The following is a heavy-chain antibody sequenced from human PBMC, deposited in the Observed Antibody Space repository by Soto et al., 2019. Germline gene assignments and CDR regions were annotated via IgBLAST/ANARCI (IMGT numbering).Heavy chain of an antibody. CDR3: ARDLGGATGFDP. J-gene: IGHJ5*02. Sequence: ASVKVSCRASNYNFTTYDISWVRQAPGHGPEWMGWMSTYTGNTIYAQKFRGRVTMATDISTNTAYMDLTSLTSDDTAVYYCARDLGGATGFDPWGQGTLVTVSS. CDR1: NYNFTTYD. V-gene: IGHV1-18*01. D-gene: IGHD1-1*01. CDR2: MSTYTGNT.